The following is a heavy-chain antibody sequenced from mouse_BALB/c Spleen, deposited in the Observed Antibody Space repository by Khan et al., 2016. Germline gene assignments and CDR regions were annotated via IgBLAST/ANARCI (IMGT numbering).Heavy chain of an antibody. J-gene: IGHJ3*01. Sequence: QIQLVQSGPELKKPGETVKISCKASGYTFTNYGMNWVKQAPGKGLKWLGWINTNTGEPTYAAAFKGRFAFSLETSASTAYLQINHLTNEDTATYFCAEDYYGSNGFAYWGQGTLVTVSA. V-gene: IGHV9-3*02. CDR2: INTNTGEP. CDR3: AEDYYGSNGFAY. CDR1: GYTFTNYG. D-gene: IGHD1-1*01.